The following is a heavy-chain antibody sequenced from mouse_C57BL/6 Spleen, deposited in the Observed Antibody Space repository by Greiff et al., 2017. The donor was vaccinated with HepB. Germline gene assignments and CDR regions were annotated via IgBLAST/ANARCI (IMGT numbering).Heavy chain of an antibody. D-gene: IGHD2-5*01. CDR2: INPSSGYT. CDR1: GYTFTSYT. V-gene: IGHV1-4*01. Sequence: VQGVESGAELARPGASVKMSCKASGYTFTSYTMHWVKQRPGQGLEWIGYINPSSGYTKYNQKFKDKATLTADKSSSTAYMQLSSLTSEDSAVYYCARSYSNYEGDAMDYWGQGTSVTVSS. CDR3: ARSYSNYEGDAMDY. J-gene: IGHJ4*01.